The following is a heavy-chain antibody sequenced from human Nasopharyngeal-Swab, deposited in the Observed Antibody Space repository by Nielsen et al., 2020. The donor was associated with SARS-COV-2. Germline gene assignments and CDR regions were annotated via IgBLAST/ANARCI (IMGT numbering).Heavy chain of an antibody. J-gene: IGHJ4*02. D-gene: IGHD3-3*01. CDR1: GGSISSSSYY. V-gene: IGHV4-39*01. CDR2: IDYSGST. CDR3: AGRHYDFWSGYYRGVYYFDY. Sequence: SETLSLTCTVSGGSISSSSYYWGWIRQPPGKGLEWIGSIDYSGSTYYNPSLKSRVTISVDTSKNQFSLKLSSVTAADTAVYYCAGRHYDFWSGYYRGVYYFDYWGQGTLVTVPS.